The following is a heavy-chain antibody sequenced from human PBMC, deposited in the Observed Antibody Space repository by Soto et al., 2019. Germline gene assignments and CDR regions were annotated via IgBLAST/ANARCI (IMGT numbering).Heavy chain of an antibody. V-gene: IGHV3-23*01. CDR1: GFTFSSYA. J-gene: IGHJ4*02. CDR2: ISGSGGST. D-gene: IGHD5-12*01. Sequence: EVQLLESGGGLVQPGGSLRLSCAASGFTFSSYAMSCVRQAPGKWLEWVSAISGSGGSTYYADSVKGRFTISRDNAKNKLYLQMNSLRAEDTAVYYCAKDSALRQEYFDYWGQGTLVTVSS. CDR3: AKDSALRQEYFDY.